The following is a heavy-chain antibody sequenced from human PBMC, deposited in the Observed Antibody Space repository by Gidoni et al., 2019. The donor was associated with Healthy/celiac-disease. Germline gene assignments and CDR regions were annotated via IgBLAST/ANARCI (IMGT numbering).Heavy chain of an antibody. CDR2: ISSSSSTI. CDR3: ARDDSGGSRKDYYYYGMDV. J-gene: IGHJ6*02. Sequence: EVQLVESGGGMVQPGGSLRLSCAASGFTFSSYSMNWVRQAPGKGMEWVSYISSSSSTIYYADSVKGRFTISRDNAKNSLYLQMNSLRDEDTAVYYCARDDSGGSRKDYYYYGMDVWGQGTTVTVSS. CDR1: GFTFSSYS. V-gene: IGHV3-48*02. D-gene: IGHD2-15*01.